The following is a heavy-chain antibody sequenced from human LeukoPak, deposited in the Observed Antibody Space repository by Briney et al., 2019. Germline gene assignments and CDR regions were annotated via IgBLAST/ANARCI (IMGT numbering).Heavy chain of an antibody. J-gene: IGHJ4*02. CDR3: ARWGNDYSQFDS. Sequence: GGSRRLSCAAPGFTFTNYAITWVRRAPGKGLEWVSVVGGSGDNTNYADSVKGRFTISRDNSKNTLFLQMNSLRTEDTAVYFCARWGNDYSQFDSWGQGTLVTVS. V-gene: IGHV3-23*01. D-gene: IGHD4-11*01. CDR2: VGGSGDNT. CDR1: GFTFTNYA.